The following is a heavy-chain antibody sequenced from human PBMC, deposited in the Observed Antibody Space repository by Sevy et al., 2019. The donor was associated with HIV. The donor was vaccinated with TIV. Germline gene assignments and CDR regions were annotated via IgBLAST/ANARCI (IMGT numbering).Heavy chain of an antibody. CDR3: AGSGVYYGSGTTDGFDP. CDR2: ISSSSSYI. V-gene: IGHV3-21*01. CDR1: GFTFSSYS. D-gene: IGHD3-10*01. Sequence: GGSLRLSCAASGFTFSSYSMNWVRQAPGKGLEWVSSISSSSSYIYYADSVKGRFTITRDNAKNSLYLQMNSLRAEDTAVYYCAGSGVYYGSGTTDGFDPWGQGTLVTVSS. J-gene: IGHJ5*02.